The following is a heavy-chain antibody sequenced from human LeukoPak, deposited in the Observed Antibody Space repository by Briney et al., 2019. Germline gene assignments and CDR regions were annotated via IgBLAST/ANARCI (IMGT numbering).Heavy chain of an antibody. V-gene: IGHV4-38-2*01. Sequence: SETLSLTCAVSGYTLGINYYWGWIRQPPGKGLEWIGRIYGRGSTSYNPSLMNRVTMSVDTSRNHFSLQLTSVTAADTAVYYCARYDSRGSAATKFDYWGPGILVTISS. J-gene: IGHJ4*02. CDR2: IYGRGST. CDR1: GYTLGINYY. CDR3: ARYDSRGSAATKFDY. D-gene: IGHD3-16*01.